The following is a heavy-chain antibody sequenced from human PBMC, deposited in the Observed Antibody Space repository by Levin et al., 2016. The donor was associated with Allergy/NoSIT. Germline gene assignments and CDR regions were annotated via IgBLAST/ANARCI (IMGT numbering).Heavy chain of an antibody. J-gene: IGHJ6*02. CDR2: ISYDGSHK. CDR3: ARVDSSGWTYYYYYAMDV. V-gene: IGHV3-30*04. D-gene: IGHD6-19*01. Sequence: WIRQPPGKGLEWVAIISYDGSHKYYADSVKGRFTISRDNSKNTLYLQMNSLRAEDTAVYYCARVDSSGWTYYYYYAMDVWGQGTTVTVSS.